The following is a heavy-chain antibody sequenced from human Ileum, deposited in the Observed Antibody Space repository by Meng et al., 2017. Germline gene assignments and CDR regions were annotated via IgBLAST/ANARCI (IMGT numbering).Heavy chain of an antibody. Sequence: GESLKISCTPSGLSFGEYPMSWFRQAPGRGLEWVGFIRSKVYGGTIEYGASVEGRFTISRDDSRNIAYLQMNSLKTEDTAVYYCTSSSLGLTRFFDYWGQGTLVTVSS. D-gene: IGHD3-10*02. CDR1: GLSFGEYP. CDR3: TSSSLGLTRFFDY. CDR2: IRSKVYGGTI. V-gene: IGHV3-49*03. J-gene: IGHJ4*02.